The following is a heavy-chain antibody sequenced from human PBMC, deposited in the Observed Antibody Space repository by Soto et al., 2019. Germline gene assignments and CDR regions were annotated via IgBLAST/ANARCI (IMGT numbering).Heavy chain of an antibody. J-gene: IGHJ6*03. CDR1: GFTFSDYY. D-gene: IGHD2-15*01. CDR2: ISSSGSTI. CDR3: AGGCSGGSCATTPPYYYYYMDV. Sequence: GGSLRLSCAASGFTFSDYYMSWIRQAPGKGLEWVSYISSSGSTIYYADSVKGRFTISRDNAKNSLYLQMNSLRAEDTAVYYGAGGCSGGSCATTPPYYYYYMDVWGKGTTVTVSS. V-gene: IGHV3-11*01.